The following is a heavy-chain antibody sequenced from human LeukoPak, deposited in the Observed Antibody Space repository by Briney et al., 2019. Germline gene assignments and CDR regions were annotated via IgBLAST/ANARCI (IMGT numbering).Heavy chain of an antibody. CDR1: GYSFTSYW. J-gene: IGHJ1*01. CDR3: ARVEARYCSSTSCYGEYFQH. Sequence: GESLQISYKGSGYSFTSYWISWVRQMPGKGLEWMGRIDPSDSYTNYSPSFQGHVTISADKSISTAYLQWSSLKASDTAMYYCARVEARYCSSTSCYGEYFQHWGQGTLVTVSS. D-gene: IGHD2-2*01. V-gene: IGHV5-10-1*01. CDR2: IDPSDSYT.